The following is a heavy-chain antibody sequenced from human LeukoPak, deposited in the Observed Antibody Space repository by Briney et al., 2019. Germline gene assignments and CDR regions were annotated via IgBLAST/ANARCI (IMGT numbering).Heavy chain of an antibody. D-gene: IGHD3-3*01. Sequence: PGGSLRLSCVASGFNVSSNFMTWVRQAPGRGLEWVSLIYSGGATYYADSVKGRFTISRDNSKNTLYLRMNSLRAEDTAVYYCANPRSVTGPFDYWGQGTLVTVSS. CDR3: ANPRSVTGPFDY. CDR1: GFNVSSNF. V-gene: IGHV3-53*01. J-gene: IGHJ4*02. CDR2: IYSGGAT.